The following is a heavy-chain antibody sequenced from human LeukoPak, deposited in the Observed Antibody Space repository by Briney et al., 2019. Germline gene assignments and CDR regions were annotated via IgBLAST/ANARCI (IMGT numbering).Heavy chain of an antibody. CDR1: GFALTTRPVG. D-gene: IGHD1-14*01. V-gene: IGHV2-5*02. J-gene: IGHJ4*02. Sequence: SGPTLVNPTQTLTLTCTFSGFALTTRPVGVGWIRQRPGNALEGLASAYLDDDNRYNPSLKSRVTVTKDSSENLVVLIMTNVDPMDTATYYCAHRRSGYNWNHGDFDYWGLGTLVTISS. CDR3: AHRRSGYNWNHGDFDY. CDR2: AYLDDDN.